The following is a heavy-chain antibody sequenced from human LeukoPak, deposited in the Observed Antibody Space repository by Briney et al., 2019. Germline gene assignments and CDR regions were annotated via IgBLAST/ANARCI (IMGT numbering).Heavy chain of an antibody. D-gene: IGHD2-15*01. CDR1: GGSISSYY. V-gene: IGHV4-59*12. Sequence: SETLSLTCTVSGGSISSYYWSWIRQPPGKGLEWIGYIYHSGSTYYNPSLKSRVTISVDRSKNQFSLKLSSVTAADTAVYYCATTPIGYCSGGSCYGWFDPWGQGTLVTVSS. CDR2: IYHSGST. CDR3: ATTPIGYCSGGSCYGWFDP. J-gene: IGHJ5*02.